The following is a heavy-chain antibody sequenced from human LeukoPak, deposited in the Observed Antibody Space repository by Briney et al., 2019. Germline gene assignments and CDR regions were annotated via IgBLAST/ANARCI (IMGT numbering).Heavy chain of an antibody. Sequence: TSETLSLTCSVSGGSISSFYWSCLRQPPGEGLEWIGYMYDTGNTNYNPSLKSRVTISVDTSKNQFSLTVTSVTAADTAVYYCARSPGADGSQWDLSGYDYWGQGTLVTVSS. CDR2: MYDTGNT. D-gene: IGHD5-24*01. CDR3: ARSPGADGSQWDLSGYDY. V-gene: IGHV4-59*01. CDR1: GGSISSFY. J-gene: IGHJ4*02.